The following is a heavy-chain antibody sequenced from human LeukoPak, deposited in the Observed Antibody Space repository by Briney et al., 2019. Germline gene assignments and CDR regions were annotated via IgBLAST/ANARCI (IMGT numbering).Heavy chain of an antibody. V-gene: IGHV3-7*01. Sequence: GGSLRLSCAASGFTFSNSWMSWVRQAPGKGLEWLTNIKEDGSKTYYVDSVKGRFTISRDNAKNTLYLQMNSLRAEDTAVYYCARGPKGFDYWGQGTLVTVSS. CDR1: GFTFSNSW. J-gene: IGHJ4*02. CDR3: ARGPKGFDY. CDR2: IKEDGSKT.